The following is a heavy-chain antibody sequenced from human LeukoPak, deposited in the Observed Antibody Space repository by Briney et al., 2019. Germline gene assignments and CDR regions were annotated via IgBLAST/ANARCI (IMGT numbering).Heavy chain of an antibody. Sequence: GGSLRLSCAASGLTFSRYRMTWLRQAPGKGLEWVASISSTSTFIYSADSVKGRFTISRDTAKNSLFLQMNSLRAEDTAIYYCARDYFDSSDYPQTYYYYYMDVWGKGTTVTVSS. CDR1: GLTFSRYR. CDR3: ARDYFDSSDYPQTYYYYYMDV. D-gene: IGHD3-22*01. CDR2: ISSTSTFI. J-gene: IGHJ6*03. V-gene: IGHV3-21*01.